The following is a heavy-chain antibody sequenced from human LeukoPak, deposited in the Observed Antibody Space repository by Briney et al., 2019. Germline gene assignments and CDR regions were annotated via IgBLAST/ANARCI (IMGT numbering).Heavy chain of an antibody. Sequence: PGGSLRLPCAASGFTFSSYAMSWARQAPGKGLEWVSGIRGSGDNTYYADSVKGRFSISRDNSKNTLYVQVNSLGTEDTAAYYCAKGSYYDSSGSFYFDYWGQGTLVTVSS. J-gene: IGHJ4*02. CDR1: GFTFSSYA. CDR3: AKGSYYDSSGSFYFDY. CDR2: IRGSGDNT. D-gene: IGHD3-22*01. V-gene: IGHV3-23*01.